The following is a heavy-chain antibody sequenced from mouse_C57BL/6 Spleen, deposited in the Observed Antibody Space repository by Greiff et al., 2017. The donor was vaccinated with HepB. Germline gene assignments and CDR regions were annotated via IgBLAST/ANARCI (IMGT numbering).Heavy chain of an antibody. CDR3: ATTTVAYYAMDY. CDR1: GYTFTSYW. J-gene: IGHJ4*01. D-gene: IGHD1-1*01. Sequence: VQLQQSGAELVMPGASVKLSCKASGYTFTSYWMHWVKQRPGQGLEWIGEIDPSDSYTNYNQKFKGKSTLTVDKSSSTAYMQLSSLTSEDSAVYYCATTTVAYYAMDYWGQGTSVTVSS. V-gene: IGHV1-69*01. CDR2: IDPSDSYT.